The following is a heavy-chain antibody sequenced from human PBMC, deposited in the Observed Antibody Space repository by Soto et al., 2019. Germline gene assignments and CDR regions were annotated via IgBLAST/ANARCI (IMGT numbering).Heavy chain of an antibody. CDR3: ARDGGIVGAFDY. Sequence: SETLSLTCTVSGGSVSSGSYYWSWLRQPPGKGREWMGYIYYSGSTNSNPSRKSRVTISVPTSKNQFSLKLSSVTAADTAVYYCARDGGIVGAFDYWGQGTLVTVSS. D-gene: IGHD1-26*01. CDR1: GGSVSSGSYY. CDR2: IYYSGST. V-gene: IGHV4-61*01. J-gene: IGHJ4*02.